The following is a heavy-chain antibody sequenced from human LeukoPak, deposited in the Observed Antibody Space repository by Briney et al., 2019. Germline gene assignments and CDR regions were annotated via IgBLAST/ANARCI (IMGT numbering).Heavy chain of an antibody. J-gene: IGHJ6*03. CDR1: GYTFTGYY. Sequence: ASVKVSCKASGYTFTGYYMHWVRQAPGRGLEWMGRINVNSGGTNYAQKFQGRVTMTRDTSISTAYMELRRLRSDDTAVYYCARPLGYCSSNSCYLDVWGKGTTVTVSS. D-gene: IGHD2-2*01. V-gene: IGHV1-2*06. CDR3: ARPLGYCSSNSCYLDV. CDR2: INVNSGGT.